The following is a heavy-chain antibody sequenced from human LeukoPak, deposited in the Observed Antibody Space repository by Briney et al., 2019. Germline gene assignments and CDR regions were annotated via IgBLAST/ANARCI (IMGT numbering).Heavy chain of an antibody. CDR1: GYTLTSYG. D-gene: IGHD6-19*01. Sequence: AVTVSCKASGYTLTSYGISWVGQAPGQGLEWMGWISAYNGNTNYAQKLEGRVTMTTDTSTSTAYMELRSLRSDDTAVYYCARTHSSGWVFDYWGQGTLVTVSS. V-gene: IGHV1-18*01. CDR2: ISAYNGNT. J-gene: IGHJ4*02. CDR3: ARTHSSGWVFDY.